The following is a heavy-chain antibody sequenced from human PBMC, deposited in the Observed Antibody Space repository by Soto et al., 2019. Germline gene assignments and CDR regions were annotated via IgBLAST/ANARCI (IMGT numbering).Heavy chain of an antibody. CDR2: ICYSGST. V-gene: IGHV4-39*01. D-gene: IGHD3-9*01. Sequence: PSETLSHTCTVSGGSISSSSYYWGWIRQPPGKGLEWIGSICYSGSTYYNPSLKSRVTISVDTSKNQFSLKLSSVTAADTAVYYCARESTYYDILTGYSRYNWFDPWGQGTLVTVSS. CDR3: ARESTYYDILTGYSRYNWFDP. CDR1: GGSISSSSYY. J-gene: IGHJ5*02.